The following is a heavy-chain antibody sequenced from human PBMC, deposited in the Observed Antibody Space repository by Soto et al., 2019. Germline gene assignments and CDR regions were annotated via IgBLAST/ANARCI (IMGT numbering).Heavy chain of an antibody. CDR1: GLTVSNSY. V-gene: IGHV3-66*01. CDR3: ARDTTVTTPTYFAS. CDR2: IYSGGTT. D-gene: IGHD4-17*01. J-gene: IGHJ4*02. Sequence: EVQLVESGGGLVQPGGSLRLSCAASGLTVSNSYMNWVRRAPGKGLEWVSIIYSGGTTYYADSVKGRFTISRDTSKNTLYLQMHSLRADDTAMYYCARDTTVTTPTYFASWGQGTLVSVSS.